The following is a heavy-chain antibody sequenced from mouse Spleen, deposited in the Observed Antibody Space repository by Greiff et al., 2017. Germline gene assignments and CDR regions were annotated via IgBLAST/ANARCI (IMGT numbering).Heavy chain of an antibody. CDR2: IYPGDGDT. Sequence: VKLQESGAELVKPGASVKISCKASGYAFSSYWMNWVKQRPGKGLEWIGQIYPGDGDTNYNGKFKGKATLTADKSSSTAYMQLSSLTSEDSAVYFCARDFITAMVASMDYWGQGTSVTVSS. D-gene: IGHD1-1*01. CDR1: GYAFSSYW. J-gene: IGHJ4*01. V-gene: IGHV1-80*01. CDR3: ARDFITAMVASMDY.